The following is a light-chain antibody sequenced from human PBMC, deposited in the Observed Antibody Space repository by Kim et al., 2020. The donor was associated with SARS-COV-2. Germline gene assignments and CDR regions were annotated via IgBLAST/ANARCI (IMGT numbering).Light chain of an antibody. CDR3: QQSYTMPRT. J-gene: IGKJ1*01. CDR1: QSISNY. CDR2: AAS. V-gene: IGKV1-39*01. Sequence: DIQMTQSPSSLSASVGDRVTITCRASQSISNYLNWYQQRPGKAPKVLIYAASSLQSGVPSMFSGSGSGTDFTLTISSLQPDDFATYYCQQSYTMPRTFGPGTKVDIK.